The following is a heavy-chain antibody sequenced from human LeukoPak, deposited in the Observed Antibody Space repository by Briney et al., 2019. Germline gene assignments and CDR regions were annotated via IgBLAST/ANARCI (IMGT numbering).Heavy chain of an antibody. CDR2: ISSSGSTI. D-gene: IGHD3-16*01. V-gene: IGHV3-48*03. Sequence: GGSLRLSCAASGFTFSSYEMNWVRQAPGKGLEWVSYISSSGSTIYYADSVKDRFTISRDDAKNSLYLQMNNLRAEDTAVYYCARDLYPGYWGQGTLVTVSS. CDR3: ARDLYPGY. CDR1: GFTFSSYE. J-gene: IGHJ4*02.